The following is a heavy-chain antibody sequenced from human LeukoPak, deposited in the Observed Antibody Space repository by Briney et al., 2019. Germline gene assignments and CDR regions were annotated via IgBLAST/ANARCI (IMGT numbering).Heavy chain of an antibody. CDR1: GFTISSSS. V-gene: IGHV3-48*01. J-gene: IGHJ6*03. D-gene: IGHD1-20*01. CDR3: ARGDRYDWDYYYYMDV. CDR2: IGYTGHPI. Sequence: GGSLRLSCAASGFTISSSSMNWVRQAPGKGLEWISYIGYTGHPIHYADSVEGRFTISRDSVKNSLYLQMNSLRAEDTAVHYCARGDRYDWDYYYYMDVWGKGTTVTISS.